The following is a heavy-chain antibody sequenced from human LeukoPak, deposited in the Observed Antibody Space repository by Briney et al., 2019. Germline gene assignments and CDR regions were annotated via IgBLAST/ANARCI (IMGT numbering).Heavy chain of an antibody. D-gene: IGHD3-3*01. Sequence: SETLSLTCAVSGYSISSGYYWGRIRQPPGKGLEWIGSIYHSGSTYYNPSLKSRVTISVDTSKNQFSLKLSSVTAADTAVYYCARPIFQPSGYYYYYMDVWGKGTTVTVSS. CDR3: ARPIFQPSGYYYYYMDV. V-gene: IGHV4-38-2*01. CDR1: GYSISSGYY. CDR2: IYHSGST. J-gene: IGHJ6*03.